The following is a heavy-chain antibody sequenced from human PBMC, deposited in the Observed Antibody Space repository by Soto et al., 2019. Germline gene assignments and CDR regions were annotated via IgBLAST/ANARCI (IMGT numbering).Heavy chain of an antibody. CDR2: IYYSGST. J-gene: IGHJ4*02. D-gene: IGHD6-13*01. V-gene: IGHV4-39*01. CDR3: ARRGSSSWYGY. CDR1: GASISSSSYY. Sequence: SETLSLTCTVSGASISSSSYYWGWIRQPPGKGLEWIGSIYYSGSTYYNPSLKSRVTISVDTSKNQFSLKLSSVTAADTAVYYCARRGSSSWYGYWGQGTLVTVSS.